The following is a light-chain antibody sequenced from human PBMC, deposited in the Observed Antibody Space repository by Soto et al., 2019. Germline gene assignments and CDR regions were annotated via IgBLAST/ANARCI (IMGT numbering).Light chain of an antibody. CDR2: DAS. V-gene: IGKV3D-20*02. CDR3: QQRSNWPIT. CDR1: QNVGSSY. J-gene: IGKJ5*01. Sequence: EIVLTQSPATLSLSPGERATLSCRASQNVGSSYLAWYQQKPGQAPRLLIYDASSRATGIPARFSGSGSGTDFTLTISSLEPEDFAVYYCQQRSNWPITFGQGTRREIK.